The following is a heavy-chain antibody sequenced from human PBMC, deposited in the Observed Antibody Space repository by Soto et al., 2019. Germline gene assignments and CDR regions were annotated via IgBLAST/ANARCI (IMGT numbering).Heavy chain of an antibody. CDR2: ISSTGRTI. CDR1: GFTFSSYE. J-gene: IGHJ4*02. V-gene: IGHV3-48*03. CDR3: ARDLGGYSSSWYYFDS. Sequence: EVQLVESGGGLVQPGGSLRLSCGASGFTFSSYEMNWVRQAPGKGLEWVSYISSTGRTIYYADSVKGRFTISRDNANNSLYLQMNSLRAEDTAVYFCARDLGGYSSSWYYFDSWGQGNLVTVSS. D-gene: IGHD6-13*01.